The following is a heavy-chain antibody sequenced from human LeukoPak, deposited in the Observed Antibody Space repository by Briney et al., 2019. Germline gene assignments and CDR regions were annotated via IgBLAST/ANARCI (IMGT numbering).Heavy chain of an antibody. D-gene: IGHD2-15*01. Sequence: SETLSLTCAVYGGSFSDYYWSWIRQPPGKGLEWIGEINHSGSTNYNPSLKSRVTISVDTSKNQFSLKLSSVTAADTAVYYCSGRVSGDDAFDIWGQGTMVTVSS. J-gene: IGHJ3*02. V-gene: IGHV4-34*01. CDR2: INHSGST. CDR3: SGRVSGDDAFDI. CDR1: GGSFSDYY.